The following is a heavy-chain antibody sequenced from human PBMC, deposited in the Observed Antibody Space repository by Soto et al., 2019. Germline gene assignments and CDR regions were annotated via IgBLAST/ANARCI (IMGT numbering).Heavy chain of an antibody. CDR3: ANDLRPDGRYDLDY. V-gene: IGHV3-23*01. CDR1: GFTFRTYA. Sequence: EVQLLESGGGLVQPGGSLRLSCAAYGFTFRTYAMNWVRQAPGKGLEWVAVIVGDASSIDYADSLKGRFTISRDNSKNNLYLQMTSLRVEDTATYFCANDLRPDGRYDLDYWGQGNLVTVSA. J-gene: IGHJ4*02. CDR2: IVGDASSI. D-gene: IGHD2-15*01.